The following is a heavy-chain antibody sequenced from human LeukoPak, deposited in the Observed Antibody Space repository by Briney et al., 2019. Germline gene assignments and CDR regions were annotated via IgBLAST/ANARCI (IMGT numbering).Heavy chain of an antibody. CDR2: MGNDGSDE. CDR1: GFTFSNCG. J-gene: IGHJ4*02. CDR3: AKSIAVAGLGGGRIFDY. V-gene: IGHV3-30*02. D-gene: IGHD6-19*01. Sequence: PAGTLRLSCAASGFTFSNCGIHWVRQAPPTGLERVAFMGNDGSDEYYEESVKCRFTSSRDNSKNTLHLQMNSLRDEDRAVYYCAKSIAVAGLGGGRIFDYWGQGTLVTVSS.